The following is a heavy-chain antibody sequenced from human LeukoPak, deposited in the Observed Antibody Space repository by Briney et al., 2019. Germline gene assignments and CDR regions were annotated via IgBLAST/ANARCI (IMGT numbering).Heavy chain of an antibody. CDR3: AKLPHPHYYDSSAQGDY. CDR1: GFTFSSYA. Sequence: PGGSLRLSCAASGFTFSSYAMSWVRQAPGKGLEWVSAISGSGGSTYYADSVKGRFTISRDNSKNTPYLQMNSLRAEDTAVYYCAKLPHPHYYDSSAQGDYWGQGTLVTVSS. J-gene: IGHJ4*02. V-gene: IGHV3-23*01. D-gene: IGHD3-22*01. CDR2: ISGSGGST.